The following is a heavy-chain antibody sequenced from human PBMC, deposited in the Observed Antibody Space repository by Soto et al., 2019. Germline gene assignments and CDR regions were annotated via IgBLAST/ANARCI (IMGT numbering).Heavy chain of an antibody. D-gene: IGHD2-8*01. CDR1: GFTFRDSG. J-gene: IGHJ6*02. CDR3: TRRGNGGMDV. CDR2: VKNKADGHAT. V-gene: IGHV3-73*01. Sequence: EVQLVESGGGLVQPGGSLKLSCAASGFTFRDSGMHWVRQASGKGLEWVGRVKNKADGHATAYAASVKGRFTISRDDSENTAYLQMNRLKTEDTAVYYCTRRGNGGMDVWGQGATVTVSS.